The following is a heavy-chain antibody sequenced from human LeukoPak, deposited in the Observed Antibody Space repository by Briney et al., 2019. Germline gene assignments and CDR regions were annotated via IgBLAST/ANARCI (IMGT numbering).Heavy chain of an antibody. V-gene: IGHV1-69*06. D-gene: IGHD6-19*01. CDR3: ARFAVHRRLAVAGQFGLDY. Sequence: SVKVSCKASGGTFSSYAISWVRQAPGQGLEWMGGIIPIFGTANYAQKFQGRVTITADKSTSTAYMELSSLRSEDTAVYYCARFAVHRRLAVAGQFGLDYWGQGTLVTVSS. J-gene: IGHJ4*02. CDR1: GGTFSSYA. CDR2: IIPIFGTA.